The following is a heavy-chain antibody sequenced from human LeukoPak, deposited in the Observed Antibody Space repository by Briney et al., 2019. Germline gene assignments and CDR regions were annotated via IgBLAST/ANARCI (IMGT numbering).Heavy chain of an antibody. CDR1: GGSISSGSYY. CDR2: IYTSGST. CDR3: ARSEALCSSTSCYPGGADY. D-gene: IGHD2-2*01. V-gene: IGHV4-61*02. J-gene: IGHJ4*02. Sequence: PSQTLSLTCTISGGSISSGSYYWSWIRQPAGKGLEWIGRIYTSGSTNYNPSLKSRVTISLDTSKNQFSLKLSSVTAADTAVYYCARSEALCSSTSCYPGGADYWGQGTLVTVSS.